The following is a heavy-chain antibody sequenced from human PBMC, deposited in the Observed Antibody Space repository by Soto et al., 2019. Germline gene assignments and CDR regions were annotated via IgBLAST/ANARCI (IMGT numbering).Heavy chain of an antibody. CDR3: ARAAF. V-gene: IGHV3-7*04. CDR1: GPSFRDDW. Sequence: EVQLVESGGGLVQPGGSLRLSCAASGPSFRDDWLSWVRQAPGKGLDWVAYINPDGSDKDYVDAVEGRFTISRDNTKNSLYLQMNSLRVGDTVVYYCARAAFWGQGEMVTVS. CDR2: INPDGSDK. J-gene: IGHJ3*01.